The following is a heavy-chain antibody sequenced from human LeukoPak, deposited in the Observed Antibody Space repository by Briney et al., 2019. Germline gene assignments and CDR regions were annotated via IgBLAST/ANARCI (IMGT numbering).Heavy chain of an antibody. D-gene: IGHD3-3*01. J-gene: IGHJ6*03. CDR2: INPNSGGT. V-gene: IGHV1-2*06. Sequence: ASVKVSCKASGYTFTGYYMHWVRQAPGQGLEWMGRINPNSGGTNYAQTFQGRVTITRNTSISTAYMELSSLRSEDTAVYYCARGAAYYDFWSGYPRDMDVWGKGTTVTVSS. CDR1: GYTFTGYY. CDR3: ARGAAYYDFWSGYPRDMDV.